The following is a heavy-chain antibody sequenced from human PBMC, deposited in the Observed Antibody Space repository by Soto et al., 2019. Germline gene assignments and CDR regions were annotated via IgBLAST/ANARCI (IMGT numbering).Heavy chain of an antibody. Sequence: QVQLVQSGAEVRKPGSSVKVSCKASGGTFSRHAISWVRLAPGQGLEWMGGIIPIFGTANHAQKFQGRVTIIADESTSTVYMELSSLRSEDTAMYYCARGWGYDSNDYYYAYWGQGTLVIVSS. D-gene: IGHD3-22*01. J-gene: IGHJ4*02. V-gene: IGHV1-69*01. CDR2: IIPIFGTA. CDR3: ARGWGYDSNDYYYAY. CDR1: GGTFSRHA.